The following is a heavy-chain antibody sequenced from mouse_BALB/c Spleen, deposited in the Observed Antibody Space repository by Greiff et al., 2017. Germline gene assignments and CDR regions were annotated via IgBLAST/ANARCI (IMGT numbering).Heavy chain of an antibody. CDR3: TREGKVLRYFDY. J-gene: IGHJ2*01. V-gene: IGHV5-6-4*01. D-gene: IGHD1-3*01. CDR1: GFTFSSYT. Sequence: EVKVVESGGGLVKPGGSLKLSCAASGFTFSSYTMSWVRQTPEKRLEWVATISSGGSYTYYPDSVKGRFTISRDNAKNTLYLQMSSLKSEDTAMYYCTREGKVLRYFDYWGQGTTLTVSS. CDR2: ISSGGSYT.